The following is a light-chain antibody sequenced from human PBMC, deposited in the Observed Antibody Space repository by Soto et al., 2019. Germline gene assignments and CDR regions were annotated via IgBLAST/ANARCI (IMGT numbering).Light chain of an antibody. J-gene: IGLJ2*01. V-gene: IGLV2-8*01. CDR1: SSDVGGYNY. CDR3: SSYAGSNNGV. Sequence: QSALTQPPSASGSPGQSVTISCTRTSSDVGGYNYVSWYQQHPGKAPKLLIYEVTKRPSGVPDRFSGSKSDNTASLTVSGLQAEDEADYYCSSYAGSNNGVFGGGTKLPVL. CDR2: EVT.